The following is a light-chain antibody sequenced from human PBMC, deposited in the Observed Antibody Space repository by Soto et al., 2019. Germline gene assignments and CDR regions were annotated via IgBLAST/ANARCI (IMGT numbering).Light chain of an antibody. Sequence: QSVLTQPASVSGSPGQSITISCTGTSSDVGTYKPVSWYQQHPGKAPKVIIYDDSKRPSGVSNRFSGSKSGNTASLTISGLQAEGEADYYCCSFAGSSTWFGGGTKVTVL. J-gene: IGLJ3*02. V-gene: IGLV2-23*01. CDR1: SSDVGTYKP. CDR3: CSFAGSSTW. CDR2: DDS.